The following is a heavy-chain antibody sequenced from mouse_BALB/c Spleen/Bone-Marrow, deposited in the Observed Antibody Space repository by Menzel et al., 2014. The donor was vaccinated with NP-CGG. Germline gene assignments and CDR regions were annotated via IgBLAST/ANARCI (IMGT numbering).Heavy chain of an antibody. CDR2: IYPGGGYT. V-gene: IGHV1-63*02. CDR3: ARRGTGVDY. J-gene: IGHJ2*01. Sequence: VQLQQSGAELVRPGTSVKISCKASGYTFTNYWLGWGKQRPGHGLEWIGDIYPGGGYTNYNEKFKGKATLTADTSSSTAYMQLSSLTSEDSAVYFCARRGTGVDYWGQGTTLTVSS. D-gene: IGHD4-1*01. CDR1: GYTFTNYW.